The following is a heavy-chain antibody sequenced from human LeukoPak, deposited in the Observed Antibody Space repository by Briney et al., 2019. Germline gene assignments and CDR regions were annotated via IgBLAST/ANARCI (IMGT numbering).Heavy chain of an antibody. CDR2: INHSGST. CDR3: ARGGPGGYSYARVDY. V-gene: IGHV4-34*01. D-gene: IGHD5-18*01. Sequence: PSETLSLTCAVYGGSFSGYYWSWIRQPPGKGLEWIGEINHSGSTNYNPSLKSRVTISVDTSKNQFSLKLSSVTAADTAVYYCARGGPGGYSYARVDYWGQGTLVTVSS. J-gene: IGHJ4*02. CDR1: GGSFSGYY.